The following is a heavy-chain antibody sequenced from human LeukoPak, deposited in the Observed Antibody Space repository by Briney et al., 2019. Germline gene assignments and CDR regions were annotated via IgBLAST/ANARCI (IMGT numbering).Heavy chain of an antibody. CDR3: AHFTGRLDGYCYDMDV. V-gene: IGHV2-5*01. CDR2: IFSNDDK. Sequence: SGPTLVKPTQTLTLTCTFSGFSLNTGEVGVGWVRQPPGKALEWLALIFSNDDKRFRPSLKTRLTITKDTFKNQVVLTMTDMDPVDTATYYCAHFTGRLDGYCYDMDVWGQGTTVSVSS. J-gene: IGHJ6*02. D-gene: IGHD2-21*02. CDR1: GFSLNTGEVG.